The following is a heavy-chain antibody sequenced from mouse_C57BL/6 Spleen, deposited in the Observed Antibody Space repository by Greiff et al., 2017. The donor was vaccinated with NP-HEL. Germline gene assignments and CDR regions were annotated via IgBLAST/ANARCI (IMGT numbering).Heavy chain of an antibody. V-gene: IGHV5-17*01. CDR1: GFTFSDYG. Sequence: EVKQMESGGGLVKPGGSLKLSCAASGFTFSDYGMHWVRQAPEKGLEWVAYISSGSSTIYYADTVKGRFTISRDNAKNTLFLQMTSLRSEDTAMYYCASVGWLLPHAMDYWGQGTSVTVSS. CDR2: ISSGSSTI. CDR3: ASVGWLLPHAMDY. D-gene: IGHD2-3*01. J-gene: IGHJ4*01.